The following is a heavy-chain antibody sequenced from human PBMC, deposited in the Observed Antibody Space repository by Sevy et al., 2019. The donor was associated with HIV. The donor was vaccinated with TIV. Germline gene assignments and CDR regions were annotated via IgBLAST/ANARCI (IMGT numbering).Heavy chain of an antibody. CDR3: ARVVGGYAVNI. D-gene: IGHD1-26*01. V-gene: IGHV1-2*02. CDR1: GYTFTDYY. Sequence: ASVKVSCKASGYTFTDYYIHWVRQAPGQGLEWMGWINTNSGTPTYAQKFQGRVTMTRDTSISTAYIELSRLRSDDTAMYFGARVVGGYAVNIWGQGTMVTVSS. CDR2: INTNSGTP. J-gene: IGHJ3*02.